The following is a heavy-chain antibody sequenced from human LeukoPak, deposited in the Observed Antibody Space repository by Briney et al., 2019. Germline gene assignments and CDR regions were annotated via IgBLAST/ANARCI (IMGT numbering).Heavy chain of an antibody. CDR1: GFTFSSYG. V-gene: IGHV3-48*04. CDR3: ARAGDYVWGSYWIGRVDY. J-gene: IGHJ4*02. Sequence: GRSLRLSCAASGFTFSSYGMHWVRQAPGKGLEWVSYISSSGSTIYYADSVKGRFTISRDNAKNSLYLQMNSLRAEDTAVYYCARAGDYVWGSYWIGRVDYWGQGTLVTVSS. D-gene: IGHD3-16*01. CDR2: ISSSGSTI.